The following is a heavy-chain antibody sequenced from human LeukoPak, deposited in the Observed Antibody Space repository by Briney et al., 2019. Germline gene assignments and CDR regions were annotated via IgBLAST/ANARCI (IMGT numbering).Heavy chain of an antibody. CDR2: INHSGST. CDR1: GGSFSGYY. V-gene: IGHV4-34*01. CDR3: ARERSLTVAGTNWFDP. J-gene: IGHJ5*02. Sequence: SETLSLTCAVYGGSFSGYYWSWIRQPPGKGLEWIGEINHSGSTNYNPSLKSRVTISVDTSKNQFSLELSSVTAADTAVYYCARERSLTVAGTNWFDPWGQGTLVTVSS. D-gene: IGHD6-19*01.